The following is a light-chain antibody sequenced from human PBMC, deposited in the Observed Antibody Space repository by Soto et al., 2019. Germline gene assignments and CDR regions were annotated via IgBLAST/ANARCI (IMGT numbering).Light chain of an antibody. CDR3: QQRSNWPRT. Sequence: EIVMTQSPATLSVSPGERATLSRRASQSVSVNLAWYQQKPGQAPRLLIYGSSTRATGIPARLSGSGSGTAFNLTISSLEPEDFAVYYCQQRSNWPRTVGQGTKVEI. J-gene: IGKJ1*01. CDR1: QSVSVN. CDR2: GSS. V-gene: IGKV3-11*01.